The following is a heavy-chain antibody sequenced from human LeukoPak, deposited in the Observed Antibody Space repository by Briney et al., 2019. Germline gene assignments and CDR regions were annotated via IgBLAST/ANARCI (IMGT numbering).Heavy chain of an antibody. CDR1: GFTFSSYG. CDR3: AGGMPGQYDFWSGYLGDYYGMDV. CDR2: ISYDGSNK. Sequence: GRSLRLSCAASGFTFSSYGMHWVRQAPGKGLEWVAVISYDGSNKYYADSVKGRFTISRDNSKNTLYLQMNSLRAEDTAVYYCAGGMPGQYDFWSGYLGDYYGMDVWGQGTTVTVSS. D-gene: IGHD3-3*01. J-gene: IGHJ6*02. V-gene: IGHV3-30*03.